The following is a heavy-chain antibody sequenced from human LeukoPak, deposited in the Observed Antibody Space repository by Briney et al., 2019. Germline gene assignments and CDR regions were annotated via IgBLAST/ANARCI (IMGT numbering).Heavy chain of an antibody. CDR3: AKDMFRDGYNSYFDY. V-gene: IGHV3-9*03. J-gene: IGHJ4*02. Sequence: GGSLRLSCAASGFSLSNYWMHWVRQAPGKGLEWVSGISWNSGSIGYADSVKGRFTISRDNAKNSLYLQMNSLRAEDMALYYCAKDMFRDGYNSYFDYWGQGTLVTVSS. CDR1: GFSLSNYW. CDR2: ISWNSGSI. D-gene: IGHD5-24*01.